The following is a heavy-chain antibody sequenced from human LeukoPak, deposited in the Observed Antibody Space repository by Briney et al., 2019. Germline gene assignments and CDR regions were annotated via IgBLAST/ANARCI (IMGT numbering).Heavy chain of an antibody. CDR3: ARGGSSDLYGMDV. J-gene: IGHJ6*02. Sequence: PGGSLRLSCTASGFTFTGYALHWVRQAPGKGLEWVAVISYDGSNKYYADSVKGRFTISRDNSKNTLYLQMNSLRAEDTAVYYCARGGSSDLYGMDVWGQGTTVTVSS. CDR1: GFTFTGYA. D-gene: IGHD2-15*01. CDR2: ISYDGSNK. V-gene: IGHV3-30*04.